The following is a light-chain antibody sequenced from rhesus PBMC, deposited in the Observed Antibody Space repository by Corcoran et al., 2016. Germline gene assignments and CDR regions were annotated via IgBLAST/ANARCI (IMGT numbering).Light chain of an antibody. V-gene: IGKV1-69*01. CDR2: GAS. J-gene: IGKJ3*01. CDR1: QGISNW. CDR3: QQHDNSPFT. Sequence: DIQMTQSPSSLSASVGDRVTITCRASQGISNWLAWYQQKPGKAPKLLIYGASNLETGVPSRFSGSGSGTDFTLTISSLQPEDIAKYFCQQHDNSPFTFGPGTKLDIK.